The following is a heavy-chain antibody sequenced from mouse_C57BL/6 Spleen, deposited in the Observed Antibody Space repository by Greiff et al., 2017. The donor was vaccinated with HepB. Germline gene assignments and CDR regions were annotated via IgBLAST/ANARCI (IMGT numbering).Heavy chain of an antibody. CDR3: AIYYDRTMDY. J-gene: IGHJ4*01. V-gene: IGHV5-17*01. CDR2: ISSGSSTI. CDR1: GFTFSDYG. Sequence: EVKVVESGGGLVKPGGSLKLSCAASGFTFSDYGMHWVRQAPEKGLEWVAYISSGSSTIYYADTVKGRFTISRDNAKNTLFLQMTSLRSEDTAMYYCAIYYDRTMDYWGQGTSVTVSS. D-gene: IGHD2-4*01.